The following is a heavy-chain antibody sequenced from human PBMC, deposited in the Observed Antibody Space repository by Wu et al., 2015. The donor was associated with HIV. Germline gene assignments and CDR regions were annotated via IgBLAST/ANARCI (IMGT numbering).Heavy chain of an antibody. CDR1: GGTFSSYA. CDR3: AREWGPVAAAGEFVDGMDV. CDR2: IIPIFGTA. V-gene: IGHV1-69*13. J-gene: IGHJ6*02. D-gene: IGHD6-13*01. Sequence: QVQLVQSGAEVKKPGSSVKVSCKASGGTFSSYAISWVRQAPGQGLEWMGRIIPIFGTANYAQKFQGRVTITADESTSTAYMELSSLRSEDTAVYYCAREWGPVAAAGEFVDGMDVWGQGDHGSPVSS.